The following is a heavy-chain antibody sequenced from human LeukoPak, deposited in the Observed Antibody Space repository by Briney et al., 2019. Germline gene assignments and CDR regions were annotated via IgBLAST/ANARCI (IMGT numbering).Heavy chain of an antibody. CDR1: GGTFSSYA. V-gene: IGHV1-18*01. J-gene: IGHJ3*02. Sequence: ASVKVSCKASGGTFSSYAISWARQAPGQGLEWMGWISAYNGNTNYAQKLQGRVTMTTDTSTSTAYMELRSLRSDDTAVYYCASLSAVRAFDIWGQGTMVTVSS. CDR2: ISAYNGNT. CDR3: ASLSAVRAFDI. D-gene: IGHD6-19*01.